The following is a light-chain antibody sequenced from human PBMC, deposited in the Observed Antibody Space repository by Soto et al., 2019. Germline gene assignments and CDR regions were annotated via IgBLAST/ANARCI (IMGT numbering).Light chain of an antibody. V-gene: IGLV2-14*03. CDR1: SSDVGAYNH. CDR3: TSYTTSTTYV. CDR2: DFS. Sequence: QSVLTQPASVSGSPGQAITISCTGTSSDVGAYNHVSWYQNHPGKATKLMIYDFSNRPSGVSNRFSGSKSGNTASLTISSLQAEDEADYYCTSYTTSTTYVFGTGTKVTVL. J-gene: IGLJ1*01.